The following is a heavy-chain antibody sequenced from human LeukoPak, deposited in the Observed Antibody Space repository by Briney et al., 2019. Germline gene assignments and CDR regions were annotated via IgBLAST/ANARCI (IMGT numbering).Heavy chain of an antibody. Sequence: PSETLSLTCAVSGDSISNIYWWSWVRQAPAKGLEWIGEIYHSGSTNYNPSLKNRLTMSVDKSNNQFSLNLMSVTAADTAVYFCAISRYYYMDVWGTGTTVTVSS. CDR1: GDSISNIYW. CDR3: AISRYYYMDV. J-gene: IGHJ6*03. CDR2: IYHSGST. V-gene: IGHV4-4*02.